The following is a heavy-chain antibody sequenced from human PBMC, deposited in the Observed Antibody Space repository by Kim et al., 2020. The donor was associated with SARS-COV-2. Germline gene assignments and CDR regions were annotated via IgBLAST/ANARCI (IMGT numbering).Heavy chain of an antibody. CDR3: ARMVIAAAGATPNYYYGMDV. CDR2: INHSGST. Sequence: SETLSLTCAVYGGSFSNYYWSWIRQPPGKGLEWIGEINHSGSTNYNPSLKSRVTISVDTSKNQFSLTLSSVTAADTAVYYCARMVIAAAGATPNYYYGMDVWGQGTTVTVSS. J-gene: IGHJ6*02. CDR1: GGSFSNYY. V-gene: IGHV4-34*01. D-gene: IGHD6-13*01.